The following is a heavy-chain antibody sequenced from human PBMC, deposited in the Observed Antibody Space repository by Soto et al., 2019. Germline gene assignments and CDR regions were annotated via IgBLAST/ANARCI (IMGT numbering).Heavy chain of an antibody. V-gene: IGHV4-31*03. CDR3: ARWYGGAPDY. CDR2: IYYTGST. Sequence: SETLSLTCTVSGATISSGGFYWSWIRQRPGKGLEWIGHIYYTGSTYYNPSLNSRVTISVDMSRNQFSLKLRSVTAADTAKYYCARWYGGAPDYWGQGTLVTVSS. J-gene: IGHJ4*02. CDR1: GATISSGGFY. D-gene: IGHD2-21*01.